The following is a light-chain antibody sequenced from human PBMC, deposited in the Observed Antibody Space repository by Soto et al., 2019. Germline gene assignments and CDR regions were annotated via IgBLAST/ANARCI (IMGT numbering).Light chain of an antibody. CDR3: SAYTVSRTYV. CDR1: SSDFGTYNL. J-gene: IGLJ1*01. Sequence: QSALTQPASVSGSPGQSITISCTGKSSDFGTYNLVSWYQQYPGKAPKLIIYNVYDRPSGISYRFSGSKSGNTASLTISGLQGEDEADYYCSAYTVSRTYVFGTGTKVTVL. V-gene: IGLV2-14*02. CDR2: NVY.